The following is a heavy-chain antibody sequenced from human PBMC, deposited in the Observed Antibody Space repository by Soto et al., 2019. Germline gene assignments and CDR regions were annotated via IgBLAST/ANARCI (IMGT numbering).Heavy chain of an antibody. CDR2: IYPGDSDT. J-gene: IGHJ6*04. D-gene: IGHD3-10*01. CDR3: ASNGNGSRSYYYYCMDV. Sequence: PGESLKISCKGSGYSFTSHWIGWVRQMPGKGLEWMGIIYPGDSDTRYSPSFQGQVTISADKSISTAYLQWSSLKASDPAMYYCASNGNGSRSYYYYCMDVWGKGTTVTVSS. CDR1: GYSFTSHW. V-gene: IGHV5-51*01.